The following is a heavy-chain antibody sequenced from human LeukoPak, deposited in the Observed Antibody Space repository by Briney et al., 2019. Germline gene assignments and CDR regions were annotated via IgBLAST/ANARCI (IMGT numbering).Heavy chain of an antibody. D-gene: IGHD6-6*01. V-gene: IGHV4-59*08. CDR2: IHYSGSP. J-gene: IGHJ4*02. CDR1: GGSISSYY. Sequence: SETLSLTCTVSGGSISSYYWSWIRQPPGKGLEWIGYIHYSGSPHYNPSLKSRAIISVDTSKNQFYPKVTSVTAADTAVYYCARHQPSSSSIDYWGQGTLVTVSS. CDR3: ARHQPSSSSIDY.